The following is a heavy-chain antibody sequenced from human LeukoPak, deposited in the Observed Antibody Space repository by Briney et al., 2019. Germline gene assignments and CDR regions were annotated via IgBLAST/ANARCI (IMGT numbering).Heavy chain of an antibody. V-gene: IGHV3-48*03. CDR1: GFTFSSYE. D-gene: IGHD3-3*01. J-gene: IGHJ4*02. CDR2: ISSSGSTI. CDR3: ARNPDYDFWSGYYTGPDY. Sequence: GGSLRLSCAASGFTFSSYEMNWVRQAPGKGLEWVSYISSSGSTIYYADSVEGRFTISRDNAKNSLYLQMNSLRAEDTAVYYCARNPDYDFWSGYYTGPDYWGQGTLVTVSS.